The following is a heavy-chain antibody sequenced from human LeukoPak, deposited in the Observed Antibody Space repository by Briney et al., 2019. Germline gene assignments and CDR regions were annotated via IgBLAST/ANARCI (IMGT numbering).Heavy chain of an antibody. D-gene: IGHD3-3*01. Sequence: PSETLSLTCTVSGGSISSGGYYWGWIRQPPGKGLEWIGSIYDSGSTYYNPSLKSRVTISVDTSKNQFSLKLNSVTAADTAVYYCARGPKMLWSGFLHWGQGTLVTVSS. CDR3: ARGPKMLWSGFLH. J-gene: IGHJ4*02. CDR1: GGSISSGGYY. V-gene: IGHV4-39*01. CDR2: IYDSGST.